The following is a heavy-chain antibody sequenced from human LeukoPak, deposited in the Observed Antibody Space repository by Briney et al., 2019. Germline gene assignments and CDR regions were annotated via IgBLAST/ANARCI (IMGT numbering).Heavy chain of an antibody. D-gene: IGHD6-19*01. CDR2: VHNVGST. CDR1: GVSTTNGIYY. J-gene: IGHJ4*02. Sequence: SETLSLTCTVSGVSTTNGIYYWAWIRQPPGKGLEWIGSVHNVGSTYYNLSLRSCVTMSIDTSKNQFSLRLNSVTAADTAVYYCARHAEYNSGWHFYLDHWGQGILVTVSS. CDR3: ARHAEYNSGWHFYLDH. V-gene: IGHV4-39*01.